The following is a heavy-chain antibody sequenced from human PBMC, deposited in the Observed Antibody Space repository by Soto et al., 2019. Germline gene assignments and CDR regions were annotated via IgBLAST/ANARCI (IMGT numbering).Heavy chain of an antibody. Sequence: SETLSLTCTVSGASINSGDYYWSLIRQPPGKGLEWIGHIYYSGSTYYNPSLKSRAGISVDSSKSQVSLKLTSVTAADPAVYFSATILINYYRFDSWGQGALVTVSS. J-gene: IGHJ4*02. D-gene: IGHD2-21*01. V-gene: IGHV4-30-4*01. CDR1: GASINSGDYY. CDR2: IYYSGST. CDR3: ATILINYYRFDS.